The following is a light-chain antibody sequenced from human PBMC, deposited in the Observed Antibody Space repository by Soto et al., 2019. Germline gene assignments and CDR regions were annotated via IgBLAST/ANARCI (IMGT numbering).Light chain of an antibody. J-gene: IGLJ1*01. CDR3: SSYTSSTTIV. Sequence: QSLLTQPAAVSGSPGQSITISCTGTSSDVGGFNYVSWYQQHPGKAPKLMIYDVSDRPSGVSNRFSGSKSGNTASLTISGLQAEDEADYYCSSYTSSTTIVFGTGTKVTVL. CDR1: SSDVGGFNY. CDR2: DVS. V-gene: IGLV2-14*03.